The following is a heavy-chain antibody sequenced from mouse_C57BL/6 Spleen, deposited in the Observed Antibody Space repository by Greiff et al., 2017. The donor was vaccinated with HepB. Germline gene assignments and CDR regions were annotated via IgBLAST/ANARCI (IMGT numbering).Heavy chain of an antibody. CDR1: GFTFSSYA. Sequence: EVKLVESGGGLVKPGGSLKLSCAASGFTFSSYAMSWVRQTPEKRLEWVATISDGGSYTYYPDNVKGRFTISRDNAKNNLYLQMSHLKSEDTAMYYCARAITGWFAYWGQGTLVTVSA. CDR3: ARAITGWFAY. D-gene: IGHD4-1*01. J-gene: IGHJ3*01. CDR2: ISDGGSYT. V-gene: IGHV5-4*03.